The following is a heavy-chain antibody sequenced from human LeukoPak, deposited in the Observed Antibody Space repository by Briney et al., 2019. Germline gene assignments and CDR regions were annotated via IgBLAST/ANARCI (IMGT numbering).Heavy chain of an antibody. CDR1: GYTFTDYY. D-gene: IGHD2-8*01. V-gene: IGHV1-2*02. CDR3: ARDCVFSTHCLYDDAFDI. J-gene: IGHJ3*02. CDR2: INPNTGDT. Sequence: ASVKVSCEASGYTFTDYYMNWIRQAPGEGLEWMGWINPNTGDTNYAQKFRGRVNMTSDTSISTAYMELSGLRSDDTAMYYCARDCVFSTHCLYDDAFDIWGQGTTVTVS.